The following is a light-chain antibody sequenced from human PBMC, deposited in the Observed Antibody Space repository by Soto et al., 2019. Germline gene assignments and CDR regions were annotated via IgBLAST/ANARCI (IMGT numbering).Light chain of an antibody. Sequence: DIQITQSPSTLSASVGDRVTITCRASQSISSRLAWYQQKPGKAPKLLIYDASSLESGVPSRFSGSGSGTEFTLTISSLQPDDFATYYCQQYNSYSQTFGQGTKVDIK. V-gene: IGKV1-5*01. CDR3: QQYNSYSQT. J-gene: IGKJ1*01. CDR1: QSISSR. CDR2: DAS.